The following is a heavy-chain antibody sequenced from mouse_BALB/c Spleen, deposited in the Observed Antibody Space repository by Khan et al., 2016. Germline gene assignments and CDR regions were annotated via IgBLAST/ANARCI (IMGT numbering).Heavy chain of an antibody. CDR2: INNGGSYT. CDR1: GFTFSNYF. J-gene: IGHJ2*02. V-gene: IGHV5-4*02. Sequence: VQLKESGGGLVKPGGSLKLSCAASGFTFSNYFMYWIRQTPEQRLEWVATINNGGSYTYYPDSVKGRFTISRDNAKNNLYLQMSSLKSEDTAIYYCASLDYWGQGTSLTVSS. CDR3: ASLDY.